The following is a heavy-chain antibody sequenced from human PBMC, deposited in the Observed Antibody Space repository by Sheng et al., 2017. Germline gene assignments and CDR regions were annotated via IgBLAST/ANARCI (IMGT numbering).Heavy chain of an antibody. D-gene: IGHD1-7*01. CDR3: TKRVSPGDWNCLFDP. CDR1: GFTFSTYA. Sequence: EVQLVESGGNLVQPGGSLRLSCVASGFTFSTYAMAWVRQAPGKGLEWVSHITGSGHTTFYSDSVKGRFTISRDNSKNTLYMQMSRLTDEDTAVYFCTKRVSPGDWNCLFDPWGQGTLVTVS. V-gene: IGHV3-23*04. J-gene: IGHJ5*02. CDR2: ITGSGHTT.